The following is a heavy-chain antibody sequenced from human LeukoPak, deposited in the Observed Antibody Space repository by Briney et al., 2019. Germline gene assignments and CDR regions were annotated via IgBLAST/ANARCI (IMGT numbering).Heavy chain of an antibody. Sequence: SETLSLTCTVSGGSISSYCWSWIRQPPGKGLEWIGYIYYSGSTNYNPSLKSRVTISVDTSKNQFSLKLSSVTAADTAVYYCASTVVTPEDAFDIWGQGTMVTVSS. D-gene: IGHD4-23*01. V-gene: IGHV4-59*01. CDR3: ASTVVTPEDAFDI. CDR1: GGSISSYC. J-gene: IGHJ3*02. CDR2: IYYSGST.